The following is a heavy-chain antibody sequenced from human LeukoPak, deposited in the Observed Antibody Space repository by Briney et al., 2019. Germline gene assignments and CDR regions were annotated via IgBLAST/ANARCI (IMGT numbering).Heavy chain of an antibody. Sequence: GGSLRLSCAASGFTFSNYVMSSVRQAPGKGLEWVSAISGSGGSTYYADSVKGRFTISRDNSKNTLYLQMNSLRAEDTAVYYCAKDLSMVRGVIIYWGQGTLVTVSS. J-gene: IGHJ4*02. V-gene: IGHV3-23*01. CDR3: AKDLSMVRGVIIY. D-gene: IGHD3-10*01. CDR1: GFTFSNYV. CDR2: ISGSGGST.